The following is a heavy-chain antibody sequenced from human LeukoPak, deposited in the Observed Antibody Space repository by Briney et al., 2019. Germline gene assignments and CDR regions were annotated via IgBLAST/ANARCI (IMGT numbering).Heavy chain of an antibody. Sequence: PGGSLRLSCAASGFTFSSYAMHWVRQAPGKGLEWVAVISYDGSNKYYADSVKGRFTISRDSSKNTLYLQMNSLRAEDTAVYYCASQIVGAFDYWGQGTLVTVSS. CDR3: ASQIVGAFDY. J-gene: IGHJ4*02. D-gene: IGHD1-26*01. CDR1: GFTFSSYA. CDR2: ISYDGSNK. V-gene: IGHV3-30*04.